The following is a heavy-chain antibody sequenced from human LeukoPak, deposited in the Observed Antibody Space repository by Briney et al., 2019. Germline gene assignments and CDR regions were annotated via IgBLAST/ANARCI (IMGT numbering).Heavy chain of an antibody. V-gene: IGHV1-2*02. D-gene: IGHD2-2*01. J-gene: IGHJ5*02. Sequence: ASVKVSCKASGYTFTGYYMHWVRQAPGQGLEWMGWINPNSGGTNYAQKFQGRVTMTRDTSISTAYMELSRLRSDDTAVYYCARGGFVVVPAAIPYNWFDPWGQGTLVTVSS. CDR2: INPNSGGT. CDR3: ARGGFVVVPAAIPYNWFDP. CDR1: GYTFTGYY.